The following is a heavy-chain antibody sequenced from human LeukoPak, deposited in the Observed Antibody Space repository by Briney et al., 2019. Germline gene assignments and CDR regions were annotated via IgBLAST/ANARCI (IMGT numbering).Heavy chain of an antibody. D-gene: IGHD4-23*01. J-gene: IGHJ4*02. CDR3: ARGIRWASDY. Sequence: GGSLRLSCAASGFTFSSYGMDWVRQAPGKGLEYVSGITSNGGTTYYGNSVKGRFTISRDNSKDTLYLQMGSLRTEDMAVYYCARGIRWASDYWGQGTLVTVAS. V-gene: IGHV3-64*01. CDR2: ITSNGGTT. CDR1: GFTFSSYG.